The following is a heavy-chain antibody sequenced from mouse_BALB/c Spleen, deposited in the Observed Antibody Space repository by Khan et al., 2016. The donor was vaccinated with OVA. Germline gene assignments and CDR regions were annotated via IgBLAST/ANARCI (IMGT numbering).Heavy chain of an antibody. Sequence: EVQLQESGPGLVKPSQSLSLTCTVTGYSITSNYAWNWIRQFPGNKLEWMGYISYSGTTSYNPSLKSRISITRDTSKNPFVLQLNSVTTEDTATYYCARGNYYGYAMDYWGQGTSVTVSS. J-gene: IGHJ4*01. CDR1: GYSITSNYA. D-gene: IGHD1-1*01. CDR2: ISYSGTT. V-gene: IGHV3-2*02. CDR3: ARGNYYGYAMDY.